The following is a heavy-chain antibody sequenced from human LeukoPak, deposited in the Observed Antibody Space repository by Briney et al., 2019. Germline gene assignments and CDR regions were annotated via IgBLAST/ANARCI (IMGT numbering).Heavy chain of an antibody. V-gene: IGHV4-30-2*01. J-gene: IGHJ4*02. CDR1: GGSISSGGYS. CDR3: ARDSSGCFDY. CDR2: IYHSGST. D-gene: IGHD3-22*01. Sequence: PSETLSLTCAVSGGSISSGGYSWSWIRQPPGKGLEWIGYIYHSGSTYYNPSLKSRVTISVDRSKNQFSLKLSSVTAADTAVYYCARDSSGCFDYWGQGTLVTVSS.